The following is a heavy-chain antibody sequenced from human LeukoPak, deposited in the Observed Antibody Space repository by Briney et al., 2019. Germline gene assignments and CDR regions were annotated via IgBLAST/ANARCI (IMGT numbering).Heavy chain of an antibody. J-gene: IGHJ4*02. D-gene: IGHD3-16*01. V-gene: IGHV3-74*01. CDR2: ITNDGSST. CDR3: ARGGAEPFDY. Sequence: PGGSLRLSCAASGLTFSSHWMHWFRQAPGKGLVWVSRITNDGSSTTYADSVKGRFTISRDNAKNMLYLQVNSLRAEDTAVYYCARGGAEPFDYWGQGTLVTVST. CDR1: GLTFSSHW.